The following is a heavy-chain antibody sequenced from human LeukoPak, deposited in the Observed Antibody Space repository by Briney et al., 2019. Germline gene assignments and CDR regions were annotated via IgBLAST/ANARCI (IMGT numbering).Heavy chain of an antibody. CDR2: ISYDGSNK. J-gene: IGHJ4*02. D-gene: IGHD3-16*01. CDR1: GFTFSSYA. CDR3: ARDRGGVPY. V-gene: IGHV3-30-3*01. Sequence: GGSLRLSCAASGFTFSSYAMHWVRQAPGKGLEWVAVISYDGSNKYYADSVKGRFTISRDNSKNTLYLQMNSLRAEDTAVYYCARDRGGVPYWGQGTLVTVSS.